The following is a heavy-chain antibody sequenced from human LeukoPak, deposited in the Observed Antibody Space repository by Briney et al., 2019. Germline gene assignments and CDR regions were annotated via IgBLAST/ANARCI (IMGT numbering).Heavy chain of an antibody. CDR2: IWYDGSNK. CDR3: ARGALWWLSTYYFDY. J-gene: IGHJ4*02. Sequence: GGSLRLSCAASGFTFSSYSMNWVRQAPGKGLEWVAVIWYDGSNKYYADSVKGRFTISRDNSKNTLYLQMNSLRAEDTAVYYCARGALWWLSTYYFDYWGQGTLVTVSS. V-gene: IGHV3-33*08. D-gene: IGHD5-12*01. CDR1: GFTFSSYS.